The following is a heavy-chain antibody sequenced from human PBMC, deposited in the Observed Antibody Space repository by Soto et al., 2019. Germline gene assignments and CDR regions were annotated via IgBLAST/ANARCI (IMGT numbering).Heavy chain of an antibody. D-gene: IGHD1-26*01. Sequence: SVKVSCKASRVAFGRFIVTCLRPAPGLGLEWVARIIPVGGKANYAQKFQRRVTITANESTSTSYMEVSNLGSEDTAVYYCAKVRYSRPMGCYYGMDVWGQGTTVTVSS. CDR1: RVAFGRFI. CDR3: AKVRYSRPMGCYYGMDV. V-gene: IGHV1-69*08. CDR2: IIPVGGKA. J-gene: IGHJ6*02.